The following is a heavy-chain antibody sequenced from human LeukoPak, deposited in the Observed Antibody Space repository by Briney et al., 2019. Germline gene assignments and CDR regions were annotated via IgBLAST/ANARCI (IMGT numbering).Heavy chain of an antibody. CDR1: GFTFSSYA. D-gene: IGHD6-19*01. V-gene: IGHV3-23*01. CDR2: ISGSGGST. Sequence: GFLRLSCAASGFTFSSYAMSWVRQAPGKGLEWVSAISGSGGSTYYADSVKGRFTISRDNSKNTLYLQMNSLRAEDTAVYYCAPAEYSSGWYAYWGQGTLVTVSS. J-gene: IGHJ4*02. CDR3: APAEYSSGWYAY.